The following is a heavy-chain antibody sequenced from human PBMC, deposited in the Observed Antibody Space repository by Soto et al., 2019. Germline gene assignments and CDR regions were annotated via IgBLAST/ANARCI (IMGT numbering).Heavy chain of an antibody. CDR2: ITNEPYGYTT. CDR1: GFSLSDHY. J-gene: IGHJ4*02. V-gene: IGHV3-72*01. CDR3: ADVTWNRDYVP. D-gene: IGHD4-17*01. Sequence: EVPLGASGGGLVQPGGSLRLSCVASGFSLSDHYMDWVRQAPGKGLERLGLITNEPYGYTTTYAASVKGRFTITRDDSLNSLFLQMDSLTAEDADLYYCADVTWNRDYVPWGQGTMVTVSS.